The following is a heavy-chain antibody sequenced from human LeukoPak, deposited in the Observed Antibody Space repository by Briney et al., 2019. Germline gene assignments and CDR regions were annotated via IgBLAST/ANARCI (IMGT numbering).Heavy chain of an antibody. Sequence: GASVKVSCKASGYTSTSYYMHWVRQAPGQELEWMGWISAYNGNTKYAQKFQSRVTMTTDTSTNTVNMELRSLRSDDTAVFYCARSGSHNYYYYGMDVWGQGTTVIVSS. D-gene: IGHD1-26*01. CDR2: ISAYNGNT. CDR3: ARSGSHNYYYYGMDV. CDR1: GYTSTSYY. V-gene: IGHV1-18*04. J-gene: IGHJ6*02.